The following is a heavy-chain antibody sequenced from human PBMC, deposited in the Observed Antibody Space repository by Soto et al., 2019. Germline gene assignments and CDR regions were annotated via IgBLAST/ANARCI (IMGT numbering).Heavy chain of an antibody. CDR2: VNHSGEA. V-gene: IGHV4-34*01. D-gene: IGHD3-10*01. CDR3: TRAERFRTSWFDP. Sequence: SETLSRTGGVYGGAFTSYYWIWVRQPPGKGLEWIGGVNHSGEATYNPSLQSRISISLDTSNNQFSLKMTSVTAADTAMYFFTRAERFRTSWFDPWGQGTQGKVSS. J-gene: IGHJ5*02. CDR1: GGAFTSYY.